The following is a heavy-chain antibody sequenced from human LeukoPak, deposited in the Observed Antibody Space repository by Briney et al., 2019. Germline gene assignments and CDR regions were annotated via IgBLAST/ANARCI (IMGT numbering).Heavy chain of an antibody. V-gene: IGHV2-70*11. CDR1: GFSLTTRGMC. CDR3: ARMTSSYYYGMDV. J-gene: IGHJ6*02. Sequence: SGPTLVNPTQTLTLTCTLSGFSLTTRGMCVSWIRQPPGKALEWLARIDWDDDKYYSTSLKTRLTISKDTSRNQVVFTMTNMDPVDTATYYCARMTSSYYYGMDVWGQGTTVTVSS. CDR2: IDWDDDK.